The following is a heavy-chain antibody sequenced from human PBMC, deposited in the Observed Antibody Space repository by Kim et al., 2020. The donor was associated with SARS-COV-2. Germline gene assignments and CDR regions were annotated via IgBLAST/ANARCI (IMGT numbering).Heavy chain of an antibody. CDR3: ARLCCSRWYFDY. J-gene: IGHJ4*02. V-gene: IGHV3-7*03. Sequence: GGSLRLSCAASGFTFSSYWMSWVRLAPGKGLEWVSNIKQDGSAKAYVDSVKGRFTISRDNAKNSLYLQMNSLRAEDTAVYYCARLCCSRWYFDYWCQGTLVTVSS. CDR2: IKQDGSAK. CDR1: GFTFSSYW. D-gene: IGHD6-13*01.